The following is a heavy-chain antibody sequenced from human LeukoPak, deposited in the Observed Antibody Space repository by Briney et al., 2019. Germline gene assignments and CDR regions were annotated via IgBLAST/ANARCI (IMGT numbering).Heavy chain of an antibody. Sequence: GGSLRLSCAASGFTFSSYAMHWVRQAPGEGLEYVSAISSNRGSTYYANSVKGRFTISRDNSKNTLYLQMGSLRAEDMAVYYCAMSLTYYYDSSGYYPNFDYWGQGTLVTVSS. J-gene: IGHJ4*02. V-gene: IGHV3-64*01. CDR2: ISSNRGST. D-gene: IGHD3-22*01. CDR3: AMSLTYYYDSSGYYPNFDY. CDR1: GFTFSSYA.